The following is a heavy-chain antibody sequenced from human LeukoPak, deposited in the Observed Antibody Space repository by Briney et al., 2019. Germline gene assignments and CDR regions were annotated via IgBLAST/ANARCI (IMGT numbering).Heavy chain of an antibody. CDR1: GVSISTYY. Sequence: SETLSLTCTVSGVSISTYYWSWIRQPPGKGLEWIGYIYYIGRTSYSPSLKSRVTMSVDTSKNQFSLRLNSVTAADTAVYYCARGSGDYDSSGYIPEAYFDYWGQGTLVTVSS. D-gene: IGHD3-22*01. CDR2: IYYIGRT. CDR3: ARGSGDYDSSGYIPEAYFDY. V-gene: IGHV4-59*12. J-gene: IGHJ4*02.